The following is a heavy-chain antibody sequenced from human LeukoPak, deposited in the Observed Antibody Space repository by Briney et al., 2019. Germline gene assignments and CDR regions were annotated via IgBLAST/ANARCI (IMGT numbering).Heavy chain of an antibody. V-gene: IGHV4-39*01. CDR3: ARRGPIAVAGKDY. J-gene: IGHJ4*02. CDR1: GGSISSYY. D-gene: IGHD6-19*01. CDR2: IYYSGST. Sequence: PSETLSLTCTVSGGSISSYYWGWIRQPPGKGLEWIGSIYYSGSTYYNPSLKSRVTISVDTSKNQFSLKLSSVTAADTAVYYCARRGPIAVAGKDYWGQGTLVTVSS.